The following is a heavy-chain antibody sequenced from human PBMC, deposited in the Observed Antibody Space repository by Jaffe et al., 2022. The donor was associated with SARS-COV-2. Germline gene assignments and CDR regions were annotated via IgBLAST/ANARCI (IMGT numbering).Heavy chain of an antibody. V-gene: IGHV1-18*01. Sequence: QVQLVQSGAEVKKPGASVKVSCKASGYTFTSYGISWVRQAPGQGLEWMGWISAYNGNTNYAQKLQGRVTMTTDTSTSTAYMELRSLRSDDTAVYYCARDEIATIFGVVIKIRLGLDAFDIWGQGTMVTVSS. J-gene: IGHJ3*02. CDR2: ISAYNGNT. CDR3: ARDEIATIFGVVIKIRLGLDAFDI. CDR1: GYTFTSYG. D-gene: IGHD3-3*01.